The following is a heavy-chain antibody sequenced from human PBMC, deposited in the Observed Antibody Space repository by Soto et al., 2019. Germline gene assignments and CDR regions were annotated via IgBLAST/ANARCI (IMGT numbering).Heavy chain of an antibody. D-gene: IGHD6-19*01. Sequence: PGGSLRLSCAASVFTFSSYDMHWVRQATGKGLEWVSAIGTAGDTYYPGSVKGRFTISRENAKNSLYLQMNSLRAEDTAVYYCARSVSGWYRIDYWGQGTLVTVSS. CDR2: IGTAGDT. CDR3: ARSVSGWYRIDY. J-gene: IGHJ4*02. CDR1: VFTFSSYD. V-gene: IGHV3-13*01.